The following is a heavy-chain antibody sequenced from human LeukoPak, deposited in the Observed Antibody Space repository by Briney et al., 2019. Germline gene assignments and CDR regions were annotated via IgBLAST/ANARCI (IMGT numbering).Heavy chain of an antibody. V-gene: IGHV4-59*08. J-gene: IGHJ4*02. CDR3: ARLQGSYYFDY. CDR1: GGSISSYY. Sequence: SETLSLTCTVSGGSISSYYWSWIRQPPGKGLEWIGYIYYSGSTNYNPSLKSRITISVDTSKNRFSLKLSSVTAADTAVYYCARLQGSYYFDYWGQGTLVTVSS. CDR2: IYYSGST. D-gene: IGHD1-26*01.